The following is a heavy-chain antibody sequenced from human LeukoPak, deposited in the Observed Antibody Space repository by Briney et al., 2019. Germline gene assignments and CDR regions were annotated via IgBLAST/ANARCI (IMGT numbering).Heavy chain of an antibody. Sequence: ASVKVSCKASGYTFTSYYMHWVRQAPGQGLEWMGIINPSGGSTSYAQKFQGRVTMTRDTSTSTVYMELSSLRSEDTAGYYCAREVLRFLEWSHDAFDIWGQGTMVTVSS. J-gene: IGHJ3*02. V-gene: IGHV1-46*01. D-gene: IGHD3-3*01. CDR1: GYTFTSYY. CDR2: INPSGGST. CDR3: AREVLRFLEWSHDAFDI.